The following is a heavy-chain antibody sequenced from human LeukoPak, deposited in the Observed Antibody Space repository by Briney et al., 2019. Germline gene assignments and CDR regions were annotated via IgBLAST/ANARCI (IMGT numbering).Heavy chain of an antibody. J-gene: IGHJ4*02. D-gene: IGHD2-15*01. CDR2: IYYSGST. CDR1: GGSISSYY. Sequence: VKPSETLSLTCTAPGGSISSYYWSWIRQPPGKGLEWIGYIYYSGSTNYNPSLKSRVTISVDTSKNQFSLKLSSVTAADTAVYYCASRRGSIGYFDYWGQGTLVTVSS. CDR3: ASRRGSIGYFDY. V-gene: IGHV4-59*08.